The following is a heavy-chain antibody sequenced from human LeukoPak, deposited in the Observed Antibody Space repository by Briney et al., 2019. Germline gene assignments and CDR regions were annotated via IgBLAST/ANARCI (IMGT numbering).Heavy chain of an antibody. CDR2: IIPIFGTA. D-gene: IGHD3-22*01. CDR3: ARVKHTYYYDSSGYLD. J-gene: IGHJ4*02. CDR1: GGTFSSYA. V-gene: IGHV1-69*05. Sequence: SVKVSCKASGGTFSSYAITRVRQAPGQGLEWMGGIIPIFGTANYAQKFQGRVTITTDESTSTAYMELSSLRSEDTAVYYCARVKHTYYYDSSGYLDWGQGTLVTVSS.